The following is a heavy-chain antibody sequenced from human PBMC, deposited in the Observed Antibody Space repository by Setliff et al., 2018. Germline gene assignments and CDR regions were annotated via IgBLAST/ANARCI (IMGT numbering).Heavy chain of an antibody. CDR2: ITAGYGDT. J-gene: IGHJ5*02. D-gene: IGHD2-21*01. CDR1: GYTSTTNA. V-gene: IGHV1-3*01. CDR3: AGSVGGYCDGTTCSSNNWFDT. Sequence: ASVKVSCKASGYTSTTNALHWVRQAPGQRLEWMGWITAGYGDTKYSQKFQGRVTITRETSASTAYMELSSLRSEDTAVYYCAGSVGGYCDGTTCSSNNWFDTWGQGTLVTVSS.